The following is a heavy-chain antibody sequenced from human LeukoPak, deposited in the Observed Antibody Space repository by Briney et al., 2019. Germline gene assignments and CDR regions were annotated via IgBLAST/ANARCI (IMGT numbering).Heavy chain of an antibody. CDR1: GFTFSSYS. Sequence: GGSLRLSCAASGFTFSSYSMNWVRQAPGKWLEWVSSISSSSSYIYYADSVKGRFTISRDNAKNSLYLQMNSLRAEDTAVYYCARAPRSGSAFDIWGQGTMVTVSS. CDR2: ISSSSSYI. V-gene: IGHV3-21*01. CDR3: ARAPRSGSAFDI. J-gene: IGHJ3*02. D-gene: IGHD3-10*01.